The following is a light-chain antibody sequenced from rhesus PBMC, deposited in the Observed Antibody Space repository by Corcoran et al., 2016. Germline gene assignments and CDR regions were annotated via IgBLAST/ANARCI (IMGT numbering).Light chain of an antibody. CDR2: AAS. V-gene: IGKV1-94*01. J-gene: IGKJ4*01. CDR3: LQDYSVPLT. Sequence: DIQMTQSPSSLSASVGDRVTVTCRASQDIKKELSWYTQNAGKTPTLLIYAASSLQTGVSSRFRGSGSGTDFTLTISSLQPEDVATYYCLQDYSVPLTFGGGTKLEIK. CDR1: QDIKKE.